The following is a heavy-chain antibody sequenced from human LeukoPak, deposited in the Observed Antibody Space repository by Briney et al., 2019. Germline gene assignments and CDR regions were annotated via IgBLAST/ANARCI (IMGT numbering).Heavy chain of an antibody. CDR2: ISSSSSYI. D-gene: IGHD5-18*01. CDR1: GFTFSSYA. CDR3: ARVGYSYGDFDY. J-gene: IGHJ4*02. Sequence: GGSLRLSCAASGFTFSSYAMSWVRQTPGKGLEWVASISSSSSYIYYADSVKGRFTISRDNAKNSLYLQMNSLRAEDTAVYYCARVGYSYGDFDYWGQGTLVTVSS. V-gene: IGHV3-21*01.